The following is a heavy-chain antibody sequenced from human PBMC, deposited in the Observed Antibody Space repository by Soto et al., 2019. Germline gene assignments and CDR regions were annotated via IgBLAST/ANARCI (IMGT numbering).Heavy chain of an antibody. CDR2: IYHTGTT. V-gene: IGHV4-4*02. CDR3: AARGDGNPRLDY. Sequence: QVQLQESGPGLVKPSGTLSLTCAVSGGSISRSYWWSWVRQPPGKGLEWIGEIYHTGTTNYNPSLKSRVTISLDKSKTQFSLKLSSVTAADTAVYYCAARGDGNPRLDYWGQGTLVTVSS. CDR1: GGSISRSYW. J-gene: IGHJ4*02. D-gene: IGHD3-10*01.